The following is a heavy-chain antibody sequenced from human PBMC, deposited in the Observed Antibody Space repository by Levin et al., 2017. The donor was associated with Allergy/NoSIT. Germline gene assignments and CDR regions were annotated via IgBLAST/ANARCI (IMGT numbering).Heavy chain of an antibody. V-gene: IGHV4-31*03. CDR2: IYYSGST. J-gene: IGHJ2*01. CDR1: GGSISSGGYY. CDR3: ARVLVTPYWYFDL. D-gene: IGHD3-9*01. Sequence: SETLSLTCTVSGGSISSGGYYWTWIRQHPGKGLEWIAYIYYSGSTYYNPSLKSRVTISVDTSKNQFSLNLSSVTAADTAVYYCARVLVTPYWYFDLWGRGTLVTVSS.